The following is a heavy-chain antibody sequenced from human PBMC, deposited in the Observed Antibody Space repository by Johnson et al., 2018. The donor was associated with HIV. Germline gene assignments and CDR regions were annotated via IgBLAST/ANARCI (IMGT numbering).Heavy chain of an antibody. Sequence: QVQLVESGGGVVQPGRSLRLSCAASGFTFSSYGMHWVRQAPGKGLEWVAAIWYDGSNKYYADSVKGRFTISRDNSKNTLYLQMNSLRAEDTAVYYCARHRGRHGSNWYDAFAIWGQGTVVTVSS. V-gene: IGHV3-33*01. J-gene: IGHJ3*02. D-gene: IGHD6-13*01. CDR1: GFTFSSYG. CDR2: IWYDGSNK. CDR3: ARHRGRHGSNWYDAFAI.